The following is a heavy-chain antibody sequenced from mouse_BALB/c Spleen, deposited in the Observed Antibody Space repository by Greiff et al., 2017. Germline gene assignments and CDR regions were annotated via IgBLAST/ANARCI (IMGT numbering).Heavy chain of an antibody. Sequence: EVKLVESGGGLVQPGGSLRLSCATSGFTFTDYYMSWVRQPPGKALEWLGFIRNKANGYTTEYSASVKGRFTISRDNSQSILYLQMNTLRAEDSATYYCAREGTPYWYFDVWGAGTTGTVSS. D-gene: IGHD3-3*01. CDR1: GFTFTDYY. V-gene: IGHV7-3*02. J-gene: IGHJ1*01. CDR2: IRNKANGYTT. CDR3: AREGTPYWYFDV.